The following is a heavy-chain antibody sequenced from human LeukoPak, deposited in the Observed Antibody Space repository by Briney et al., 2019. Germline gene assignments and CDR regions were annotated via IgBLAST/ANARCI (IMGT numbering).Heavy chain of an antibody. Sequence: GASVKVSCKASGYTFTSYAMHWVRQAPGQRLEWMGWINAGNGNTKYSQEFQGRVTITRDTSASTAYMELSSLRSEDMAVYYCARELPYYGGNSRWFDPWGQGTLVTVSS. CDR2: INAGNGNT. D-gene: IGHD4-23*01. CDR1: GYTFTSYA. V-gene: IGHV1-3*03. J-gene: IGHJ5*02. CDR3: ARELPYYGGNSRWFDP.